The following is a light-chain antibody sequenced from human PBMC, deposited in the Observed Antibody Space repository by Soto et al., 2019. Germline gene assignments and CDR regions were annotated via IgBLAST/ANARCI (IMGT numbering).Light chain of an antibody. Sequence: EIVMTQSPATLSVSPGERATLSCRASQSISTELAWYQQKPGQPPRLLIYSASTRATGVPARFTGSGSGSEFTLTISGLQSEDFAFYYCQQGHNWPLTFCQGTRLEI. CDR3: QQGHNWPLT. CDR1: QSISTE. V-gene: IGKV3-15*01. J-gene: IGKJ2*01. CDR2: SAS.